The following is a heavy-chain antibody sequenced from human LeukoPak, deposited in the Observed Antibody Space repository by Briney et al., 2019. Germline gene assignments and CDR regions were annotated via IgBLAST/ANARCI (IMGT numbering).Heavy chain of an antibody. CDR2: IYTSGNT. D-gene: IGHD3-3*01. V-gene: IGHV3-66*01. CDR3: ARSLGLLYPFDY. Sequence: PGGSLRLACAVSGLTVSNNYMSWVRQAPGKGLEWVSVIYTSGNTDYADSVKGRITISRDKSKNTLYLQMNSLRAEDTAVYYCARSLGLLYPFDYWGQGTLVTVSS. CDR1: GLTVSNNY. J-gene: IGHJ4*02.